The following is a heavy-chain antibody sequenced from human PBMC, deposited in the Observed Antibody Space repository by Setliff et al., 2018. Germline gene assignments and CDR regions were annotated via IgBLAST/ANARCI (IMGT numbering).Heavy chain of an antibody. D-gene: IGHD3-9*01. CDR2: IYTTGTT. CDR1: GASLSSGSNY. V-gene: IGHV4-61*02. J-gene: IGHJ4*02. CDR3: ARERYFDWFFEY. Sequence: SETLSLTCTVSGASLSSGSNYWGWFRQPAGKGLEWIGRIYTTGTTNYSPSLTGRVTISADTSKNQISLKLSSASAADTAVYYCARERYFDWFFEYWGQGTLVTVSS.